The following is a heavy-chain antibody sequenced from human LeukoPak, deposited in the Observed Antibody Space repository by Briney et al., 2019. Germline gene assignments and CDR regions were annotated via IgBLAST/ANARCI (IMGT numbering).Heavy chain of an antibody. Sequence: GGSLRLSCAGSGFTFNNYAMSWVRQAPGQGLEWVSGISGSDTDTEYADSVKGRFTISRDNSKNTLYLQVNSLRVEDTAIYYCARGGGASVSSLKYWGQGTLVTVSS. J-gene: IGHJ4*02. CDR1: GFTFNNYA. CDR3: ARGGGASVSSLKY. V-gene: IGHV3-23*01. D-gene: IGHD6-6*01. CDR2: ISGSDTDT.